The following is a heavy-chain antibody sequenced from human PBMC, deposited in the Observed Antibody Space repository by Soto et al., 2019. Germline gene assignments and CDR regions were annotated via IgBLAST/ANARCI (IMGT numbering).Heavy chain of an antibody. D-gene: IGHD3-3*01. CDR3: TTDRAPYDDFWSGSFRMVLMRY. J-gene: IGHJ4*01. CDR2: IKSKTDGGTT. Sequence: PGESLRLSCAASGFTFSTAWMSWVRQAPGKGLEWVGRIKSKTDGGTTDYAAPVKDRFTISRDESKNTLYLQMNSMKSEDTAVYYCTTDRAPYDDFWSGSFRMVLMRYWAQGTLVTVSS. V-gene: IGHV3-15*01. CDR1: GFTFSTAW.